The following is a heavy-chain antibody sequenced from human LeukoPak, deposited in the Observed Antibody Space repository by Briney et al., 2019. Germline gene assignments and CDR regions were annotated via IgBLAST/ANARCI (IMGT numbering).Heavy chain of an antibody. D-gene: IGHD1-1*01. CDR2: INPNSGGT. J-gene: IGHJ5*02. CDR1: GYTFTGYY. CDR3: ARSKRNELNWFDR. V-gene: IGHV1-2*02. Sequence: SVKVSCKASGYTFTGYYMHWVRQTPGQGLEWMGWINPNSGGTNYAQKFQGRVTMTRDTSISTAYMELSRLRSDDTAVYYCARSKRNELNWFDRWGQGTLVTVSS.